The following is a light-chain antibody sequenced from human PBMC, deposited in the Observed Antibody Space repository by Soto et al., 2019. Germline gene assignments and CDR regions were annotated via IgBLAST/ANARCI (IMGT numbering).Light chain of an antibody. Sequence: QSVLTQPASVSGSPGQSITISCTGTSSDVGSYNLVSWYQQHPGKAPKLMIYEVNKRPSGVSNRFSGSKSGNTASLTISGLQAEDEADYYCCSYAVTXGVVFGGGTQX. J-gene: IGLJ2*01. V-gene: IGLV2-23*02. CDR3: CSYAVTXGVV. CDR1: SSDVGSYNL. CDR2: EVN.